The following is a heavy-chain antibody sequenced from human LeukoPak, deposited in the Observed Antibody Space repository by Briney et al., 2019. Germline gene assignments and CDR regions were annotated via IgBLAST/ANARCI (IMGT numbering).Heavy chain of an antibody. CDR3: TREGFTYSFDY. D-gene: IGHD2-15*01. V-gene: IGHV3-9*01. CDR1: GLTFDNYA. J-gene: IGHJ4*02. CDR2: ISWSSGDI. Sequence: PGRSLRLSCAASGLTFDNYAMHWVRQAPGKGLEWVSGISWSSGDIGYADSVKGRFTISRDNAKNSLYLQMNSLRAEDTAFYYCTREGFTYSFDYWGQGTLVTVSS.